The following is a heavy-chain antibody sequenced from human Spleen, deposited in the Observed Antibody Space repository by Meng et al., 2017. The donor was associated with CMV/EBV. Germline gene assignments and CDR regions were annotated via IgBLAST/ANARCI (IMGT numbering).Heavy chain of an antibody. CDR2: IYWSDDE. CDR3: AHIDSYSGFDPYFDC. Sequence: FSLSTGGMGVGCIRQPPGKALEWLALIYWSDDEHYSPSLKSRLTITKETSKNQVVLTMTSVDPVDTATYYCAHIDSYSGFDPYFDCWGQGTLVTVSS. V-gene: IGHV2-5*01. CDR1: FSLSTGGMG. J-gene: IGHJ4*02. D-gene: IGHD5-12*01.